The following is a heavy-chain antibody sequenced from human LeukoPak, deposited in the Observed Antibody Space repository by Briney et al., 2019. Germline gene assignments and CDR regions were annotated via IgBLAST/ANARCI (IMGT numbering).Heavy chain of an antibody. D-gene: IGHD1-1*01. CDR1: GDRVSNNSAA. CDR3: ARGPGLEFDC. J-gene: IGHJ4*02. CDR2: TYYRSKWYS. V-gene: IGHV6-1*01. Sequence: SQTLSLTCAISGDRVSNNSAAWNWIRQSPSRGLEWLGRTYYRSKWYSDYALSVKSRITVNPDASKNQFSLQLNSVTPEDTALYYCARGPGLEFDCWGQGTLVTVSS.